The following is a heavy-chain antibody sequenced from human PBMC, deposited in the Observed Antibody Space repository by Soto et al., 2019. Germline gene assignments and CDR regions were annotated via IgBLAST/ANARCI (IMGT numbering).Heavy chain of an antibody. D-gene: IGHD3-10*01. CDR3: ARRERYYGSQGWFDP. J-gene: IGHJ5*02. CDR2: VYYNENT. Sequence: SETLSLTCSVSGGSISSFTYYWGWIRQPPGKGLEWIGTVYYNENTYYNPPLKSRVTITVDTAKNQFSLNLRSVTAADTAMYFCARRERYYGSQGWFDPWGPGTLVTVSS. V-gene: IGHV4-39*01. CDR1: GGSISSFTYY.